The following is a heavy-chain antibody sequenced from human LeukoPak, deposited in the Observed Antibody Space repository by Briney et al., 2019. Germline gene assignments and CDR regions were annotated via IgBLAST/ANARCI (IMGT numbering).Heavy chain of an antibody. D-gene: IGHD6-13*01. CDR2: IGTAGDT. J-gene: IGHJ5*02. CDR1: GFTFSSYD. Sequence: GGSLRLSCAASGFTFSSYDMHWVRQATGKGLEWVSAIGTAGDTYYPGSVKGRFTISRENAKNSLYLQMNSLRAGDTAVYYCARGNIRGDIAAAGTVWFDPWGQGTLVTVSS. V-gene: IGHV3-13*01. CDR3: ARGNIRGDIAAAGTVWFDP.